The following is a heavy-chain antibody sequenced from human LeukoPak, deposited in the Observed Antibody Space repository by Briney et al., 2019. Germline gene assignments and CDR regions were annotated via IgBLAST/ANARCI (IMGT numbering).Heavy chain of an antibody. CDR3: ARDSRRELLHAFDI. V-gene: IGHV4-39*07. CDR2: ISYTWGT. J-gene: IGHJ3*02. Sequence: SETLSLTCTVSGGSISDSSYYWGWIRQPPGKGLEWIGTISYTWGTYYNPSLKSRVTMSVDTSKNQFSLNLSSVTAADTAVYYCARDSRRELLHAFDIWGQGTMVTVSS. D-gene: IGHD1-26*01. CDR1: GGSISDSSYY.